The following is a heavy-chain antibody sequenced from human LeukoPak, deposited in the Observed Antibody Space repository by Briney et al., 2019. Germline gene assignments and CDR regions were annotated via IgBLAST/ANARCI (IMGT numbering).Heavy chain of an antibody. V-gene: IGHV1-24*01. CDR3: ATVQSGWYGKNSIFDY. J-gene: IGHJ4*02. D-gene: IGHD6-19*01. CDR1: GYTLTELS. Sequence: ASVKVSCKVSGYTLTELSMHWVRQAPGKGLEWMGGFDPEDGETIYAQKFQGRVTMTEDTSTDTAYMELSSLRSEDTAVYYCATVQSGWYGKNSIFDYWGQGTLVTVSS. CDR2: FDPEDGET.